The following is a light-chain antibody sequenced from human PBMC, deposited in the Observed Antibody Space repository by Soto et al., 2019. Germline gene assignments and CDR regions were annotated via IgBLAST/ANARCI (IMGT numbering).Light chain of an antibody. V-gene: IGLV1-47*01. Sequence: QSVLTQPPSASGTPGQRVTISCSGSSSNIGSNYVYWYQQLPGSAPKLLIYRNDQRPSGVPDRFSDYKSGTAASLAISGLRSEDEADYHCAAGDDSLSAVVFGGGTKVTVL. CDR1: SSNIGSNY. J-gene: IGLJ2*01. CDR3: AAGDDSLSAVV. CDR2: RND.